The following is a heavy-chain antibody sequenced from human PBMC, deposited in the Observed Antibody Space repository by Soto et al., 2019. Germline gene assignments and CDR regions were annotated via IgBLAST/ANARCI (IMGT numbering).Heavy chain of an antibody. Sequence: SQTLSLTCVISGDSVSSNSAGWNRIRQSPSRGLEWLGRTYYKSKWNNDYALSVKSRITINPDTSKNQFSLHLYSVTPEDTAVYYCTGITWFRGMDVWGQGTPLTVSS. CDR3: TGITWFRGMDV. D-gene: IGHD3-10*01. J-gene: IGHJ6*02. CDR2: TYYKSKWNN. V-gene: IGHV6-1*01. CDR1: GDSVSSNSAG.